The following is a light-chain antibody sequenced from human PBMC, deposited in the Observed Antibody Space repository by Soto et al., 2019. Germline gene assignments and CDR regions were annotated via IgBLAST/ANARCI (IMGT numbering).Light chain of an antibody. CDR2: DAS. CDR1: QSVSNY. CDR3: QQRSNWPPYT. Sequence: EIVLTQSPVTLSLSPGERATLSCRASQSVSNYLAWFQQKPGQAPRLLMYDASNRATSIPARFSGSGSGTDFNLTTSSLEPEDFAVYYCQQRSNWPPYTFGQGAKLEIK. V-gene: IGKV3-11*01. J-gene: IGKJ2*01.